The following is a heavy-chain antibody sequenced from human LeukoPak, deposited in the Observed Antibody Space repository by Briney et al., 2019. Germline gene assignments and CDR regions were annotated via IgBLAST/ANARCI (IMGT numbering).Heavy chain of an antibody. J-gene: IGHJ4*02. Sequence: SGGSLRLSCAASGFTFNSYSMNWVRQAPGKGLEWVSSISSSSSYIYYADSVKGRFTISRDNAKNSLYLQMNSLRAEDTAVYYCARAETEYYYGSGSYKYSGQGTLVTVSS. V-gene: IGHV3-21*01. CDR2: ISSSSSYI. CDR1: GFTFNSYS. CDR3: ARAETEYYYGSGSYKY. D-gene: IGHD3-10*01.